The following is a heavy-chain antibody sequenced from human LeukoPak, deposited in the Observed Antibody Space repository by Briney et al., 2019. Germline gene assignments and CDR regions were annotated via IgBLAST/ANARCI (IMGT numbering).Heavy chain of an antibody. CDR2: ITSNINTI. V-gene: IGHV3-48*04. CDR1: GFTFSTYN. J-gene: IGHJ4*02. D-gene: IGHD3-10*01. Sequence: GGSLRLSCAASGFTFSTYNMNWVRQAPGKGLEWLAYITSNINTIYYADSVKGRFTISRDNAKNSMYLQMNSLRAEDTAVYYCVLGSYDSRYVGFDCWGQGTLVTVSS. CDR3: VLGSYDSRYVGFDC.